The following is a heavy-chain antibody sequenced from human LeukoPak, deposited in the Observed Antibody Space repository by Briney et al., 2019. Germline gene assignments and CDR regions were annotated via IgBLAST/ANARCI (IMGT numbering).Heavy chain of an antibody. J-gene: IGHJ4*02. V-gene: IGHV3-23*01. D-gene: IGHD6-13*01. CDR1: GFTFSSYA. CDR2: ISGSGGST. Sequence: PGGSLRLSCAASGFTFSSYAMSWVRQAPGKGLEWVLAISGSGGSTYYADSVKGRFTISRDNSKNTLYLQMNSLRAKDTAVYYCAKSLTAAGQVFDYWGQGTLVTVSS. CDR3: AKSLTAAGQVFDY.